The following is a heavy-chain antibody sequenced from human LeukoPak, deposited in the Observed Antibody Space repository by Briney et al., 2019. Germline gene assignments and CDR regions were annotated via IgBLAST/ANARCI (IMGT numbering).Heavy chain of an antibody. Sequence: GGSPRLSCAASGFTFSSYGMHWVRQAPGKGLEWVAVIWYDGSNKYYADSVKGRFTISRDNSKNTLYLQMNSLRAEDTAVYYCARGRRIAAAGRTAYYFDYWGQGTPVTVSS. CDR1: GFTFSSYG. D-gene: IGHD6-13*01. CDR3: ARGRRIAAAGRTAYYFDY. J-gene: IGHJ4*02. CDR2: IWYDGSNK. V-gene: IGHV3-33*01.